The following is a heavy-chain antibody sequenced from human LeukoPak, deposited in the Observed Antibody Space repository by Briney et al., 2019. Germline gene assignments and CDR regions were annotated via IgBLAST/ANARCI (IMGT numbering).Heavy chain of an antibody. D-gene: IGHD3-10*01. Sequence: GASVKVSCKASGYTFTSYGISRVRQAPGQGLEWMGWISAYNGNTNYAQKLQGRVTMTTDTSTSTAYMELRSLRSDDTAMYYCARILWSDYYYYMDVWGKGTTVTVSS. CDR2: ISAYNGNT. CDR1: GYTFTSYG. J-gene: IGHJ6*03. V-gene: IGHV1-18*01. CDR3: ARILWSDYYYYMDV.